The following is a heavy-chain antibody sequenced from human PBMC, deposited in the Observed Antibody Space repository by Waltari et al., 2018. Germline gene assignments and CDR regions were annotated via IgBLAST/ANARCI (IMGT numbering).Heavy chain of an antibody. J-gene: IGHJ2*01. CDR2: IYHSGST. V-gene: IGHV4-38-2*01. Sequence: QVQLQESGPGLVKPSETLSLTCAVSGYSISSGYYWGWIRQPPGKGLEWIGSIYHSGSTYYNPSLKSRVTISVDTSKNQFSLKLSSVTAADTAVYYCAGSLAVGRNWYFDLWGRGTLVIVSS. D-gene: IGHD3-3*02. CDR3: AGSLAVGRNWYFDL. CDR1: GYSISSGYY.